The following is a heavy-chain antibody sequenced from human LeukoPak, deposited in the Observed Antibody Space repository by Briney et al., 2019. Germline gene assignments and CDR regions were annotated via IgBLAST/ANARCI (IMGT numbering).Heavy chain of an antibody. J-gene: IGHJ5*02. CDR1: GGSISSYY. Sequence: SETLSLTCTVSGGSISSYYWSWIRQPPGKGLEWIGYIYYSGSTNYNPSLKSRVTISVDRSKNQFSLKLSSVTAADTAVYYCARQEGLYCSSTSCYQGWFDPWGQGTLVTVSS. D-gene: IGHD2-2*01. CDR2: IYYSGST. V-gene: IGHV4-59*08. CDR3: ARQEGLYCSSTSCYQGWFDP.